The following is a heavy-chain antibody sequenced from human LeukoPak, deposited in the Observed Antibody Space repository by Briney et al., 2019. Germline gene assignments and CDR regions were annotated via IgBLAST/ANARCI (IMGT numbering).Heavy chain of an antibody. D-gene: IGHD3-16*01. Sequence: GASVKVSCKASGYTFTGYYMHWVRQAPGQGLEWMGWINPNSGGTNYAQNFQGRVTMTRDTSISTAYMELSTLTSDDTAVYYCAREGGNYYGMDVWGQGTTVTVSS. CDR3: AREGGNYYGMDV. CDR1: GYTFTGYY. CDR2: INPNSGGT. J-gene: IGHJ6*02. V-gene: IGHV1-2*02.